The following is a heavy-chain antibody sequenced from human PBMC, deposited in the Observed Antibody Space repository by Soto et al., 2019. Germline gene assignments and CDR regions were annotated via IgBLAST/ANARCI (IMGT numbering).Heavy chain of an antibody. Sequence: SETLSLSCTVSNDSISSYYWSWIRQPPGKGLEWIGYVYYSGGTKYNPSLKSRLTMSLDMSKKQFSLRLTSVTAADTAVYFCARTTRMTTIIGYWGQGTQVTVSS. CDR1: NDSISSYY. CDR3: ARTTRMTTIIGY. J-gene: IGHJ4*02. V-gene: IGHV4-59*01. D-gene: IGHD5-12*01. CDR2: VYYSGGT.